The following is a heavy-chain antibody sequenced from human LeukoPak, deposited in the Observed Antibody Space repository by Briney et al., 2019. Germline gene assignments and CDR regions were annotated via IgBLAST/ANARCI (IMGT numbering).Heavy chain of an antibody. CDR1: GGSISSSSYY. D-gene: IGHD3-16*01. J-gene: IGHJ4*02. CDR2: IYYSGST. Sequence: SETLSLTCTVSGGSISSSSYYWGWLRQPPGKGLEWIGSIYYSGSTYYTLTIKSRVTISVDTCQNQFSLKLSSVTAADPAVYYGARRLTFGGVPCDWGQGTLVTVSS. CDR3: ARRLTFGGVPCD. V-gene: IGHV4-39*01.